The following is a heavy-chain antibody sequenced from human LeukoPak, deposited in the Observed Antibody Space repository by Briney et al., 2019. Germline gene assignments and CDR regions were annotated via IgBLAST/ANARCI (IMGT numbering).Heavy chain of an antibody. Sequence: GGSLRLSCAASGFTFSKYAMSWVRQAPGKGPEWVSGITNSGGGPSSADSVKGRFTISRDNSKNTLYLQMNSLRVEDTAVYYCAKDGRSSAPHWGQGTLATVSS. CDR1: GFTFSKYA. D-gene: IGHD6-6*01. V-gene: IGHV3-23*01. CDR2: ITNSGGGP. CDR3: AKDGRSSAPH. J-gene: IGHJ4*02.